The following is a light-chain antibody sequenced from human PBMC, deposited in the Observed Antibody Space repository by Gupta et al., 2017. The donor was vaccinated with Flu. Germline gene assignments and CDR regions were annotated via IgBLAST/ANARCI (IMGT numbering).Light chain of an antibody. CDR1: QDISNY. CDR2: AAS. Sequence: DIQMTQSPSCLSACVGDRVTITCQASQDISNYLNWYQQKPGKAPKLLIYAASNLETGVPSRFSGSGSGTNFTFTISSLQPEDMATYYCQQYDNIPLTFGGGTKVEIK. J-gene: IGKJ4*01. CDR3: QQYDNIPLT. V-gene: IGKV1-33*01.